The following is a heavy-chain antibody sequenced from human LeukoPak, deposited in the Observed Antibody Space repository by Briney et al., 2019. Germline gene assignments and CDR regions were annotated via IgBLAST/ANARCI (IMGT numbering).Heavy chain of an antibody. CDR2: IKQDGSEK. CDR1: GFTFSNNW. D-gene: IGHD6-13*01. V-gene: IGHV3-7*01. Sequence: GGSLRLSCAASGFTFSNNWMSWVRQAPGKGLEWVANIKQDGSEKYYVDSVKGRFTISRDNAKNSLYLQMNSLRAEDTAVYYCARGQNQIAAAGRGIDYWGQGTLVTVSS. J-gene: IGHJ4*02. CDR3: ARGQNQIAAAGRGIDY.